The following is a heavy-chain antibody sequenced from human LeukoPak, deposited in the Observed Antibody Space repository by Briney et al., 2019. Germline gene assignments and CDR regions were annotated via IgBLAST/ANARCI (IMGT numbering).Heavy chain of an antibody. V-gene: IGHV1-69*13. CDR3: ARVVGRYYDILTGYSIYYYYGMDV. J-gene: IGHJ6*02. CDR1: GGTFSSYA. D-gene: IGHD3-9*01. CDR2: IIPIFGTA. Sequence: AAPVKVSCKASGGTFSSYAISWVRQAPGQGLEWMGGIIPIFGTANCAQKFQGRVTITADESTSTAYMELSSLRSEDTAVYYCARVVGRYYDILTGYSIYYYYGMDVWGQGTTVTVSS.